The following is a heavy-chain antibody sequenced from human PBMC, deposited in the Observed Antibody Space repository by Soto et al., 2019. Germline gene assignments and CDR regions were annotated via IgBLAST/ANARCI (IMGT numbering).Heavy chain of an antibody. CDR3: AREYDILNWFDP. J-gene: IGHJ5*02. CDR1: GCTFINFS. D-gene: IGHD3-9*01. CDR2: ISSSSSTI. Sequence: GGSLRVSSAASGCTFINFSMNWVLQAPGKGLEWVSYISSSSSTIYYADSVKGRFTISRDNAKNSLYLQMNSLRAEDTAVYYCAREYDILNWFDPWGQGTLVTVSS. V-gene: IGHV3-48*01.